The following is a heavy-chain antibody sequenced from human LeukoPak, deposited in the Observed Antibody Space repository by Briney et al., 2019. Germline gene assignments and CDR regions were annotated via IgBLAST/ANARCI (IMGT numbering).Heavy chain of an antibody. CDR3: ARGYFDWLSPNRYYYYYYMDV. J-gene: IGHJ6*03. CDR1: GFTFSSYW. V-gene: IGHV3-7*01. Sequence: GGSLRLSCAASGFTFSSYWMSWVRQAPGKGLEWVANIKQDGSEKYYVDSVKGRFTISRDNAKNSLYLQMNSLRAEDTAVYYCARGYFDWLSPNRYYYYYYMDVWGKGTTVTVSS. D-gene: IGHD3-9*01. CDR2: IKQDGSEK.